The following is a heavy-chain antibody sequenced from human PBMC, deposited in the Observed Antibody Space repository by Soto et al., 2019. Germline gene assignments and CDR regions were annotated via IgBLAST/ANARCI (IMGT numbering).Heavy chain of an antibody. Sequence: SETLSLTCAVYGGSFSGYYWSWIRQPPGKGLEWIGEINHSGSTNYNPSLKSRVTISVDTSKNQFSPKLSSVTAADTAVYYCARGPYIWNPLRYYYYKDVWGKGTTVTVSS. CDR2: INHSGST. CDR3: ARGPYIWNPLRYYYYKDV. V-gene: IGHV4-34*01. J-gene: IGHJ6*03. CDR1: GGSFSGYY. D-gene: IGHD1-20*01.